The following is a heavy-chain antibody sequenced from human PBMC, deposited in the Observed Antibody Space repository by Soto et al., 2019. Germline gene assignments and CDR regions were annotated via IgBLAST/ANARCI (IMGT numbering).Heavy chain of an antibody. CDR2: ISVYNGNT. J-gene: IGHJ6*02. CDR3: ASQFYYYVMDV. V-gene: IGHV1-18*01. Sequence: ASVKVSCKTSGYTFTSYFITWVRQAPGQGLEWMGWISVYNGNTNYAQMLQGRVTMTTDTSTSTGYLELRSLRSDDTAVYYCASQFYYYVMDVWAQGTKVTVSS. CDR1: GYTFTSYF.